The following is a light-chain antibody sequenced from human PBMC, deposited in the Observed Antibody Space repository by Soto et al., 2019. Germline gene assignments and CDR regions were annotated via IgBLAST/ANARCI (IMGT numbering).Light chain of an antibody. V-gene: IGKV1-5*01. CDR1: QNINSW. CDR3: QQYDANPWT. Sequence: DIQMTQSPSTLSASVGDRVTITCRASQNINSWLAWYQQKPGKAPKLLIYAASSLESGVTSRFSGSRSGTEFTLTISSLQPDDFATYYCQQYDANPWTFGQGTKVEIK. CDR2: AAS. J-gene: IGKJ1*01.